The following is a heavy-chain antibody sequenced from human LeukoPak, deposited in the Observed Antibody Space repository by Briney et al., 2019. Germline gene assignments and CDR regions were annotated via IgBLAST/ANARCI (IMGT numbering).Heavy chain of an antibody. V-gene: IGHV3-74*01. CDR1: GFTFSSYW. Sequence: GGSLRLSCAASGFTFSSYWMHWVRQAPGKGLVWVSRINSDGSSTSYADSVKGRFTISRDKPKNMLYLQMNSLRAEATAVYYCARETRYSSGWKLFDYWGQGTLVTVSS. CDR2: INSDGSST. CDR3: ARETRYSSGWKLFDY. D-gene: IGHD6-19*01. J-gene: IGHJ4*02.